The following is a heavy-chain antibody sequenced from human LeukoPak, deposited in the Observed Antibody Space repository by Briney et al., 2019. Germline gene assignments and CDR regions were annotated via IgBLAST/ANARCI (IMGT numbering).Heavy chain of an antibody. CDR1: GGSISSSSYY. V-gene: IGHV4-39*01. J-gene: IGHJ4*02. CDR2: IYYSGST. D-gene: IGHD3-22*01. CDR3: ASMYYYDSSGKPHFDY. Sequence: SETLSLTCTVSGGSISSSSYYWGWIRQPPGKGLEWIGSIYYSGSTYYNPSLKSRVTLSVDTSKNQFSLKLSSVTAADTAVYYCASMYYYDSSGKPHFDYWGQGTLVTVSS.